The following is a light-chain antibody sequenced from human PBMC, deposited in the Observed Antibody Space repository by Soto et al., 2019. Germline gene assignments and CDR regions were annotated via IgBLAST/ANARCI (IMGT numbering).Light chain of an antibody. CDR3: QQYNSYPLT. J-gene: IGKJ4*01. CDR1: QTIDRW. V-gene: IGKV1-5*03. Sequence: DIQMTQSPSTLSASVGDRVTITCRARQTIDRWLAWYQQKPGKAPKVLIYKASSLESGVPSRFSGSGSGTEFTLTISSLQPDDFATYYCQQYNSYPLTFGGGTKVEIK. CDR2: KAS.